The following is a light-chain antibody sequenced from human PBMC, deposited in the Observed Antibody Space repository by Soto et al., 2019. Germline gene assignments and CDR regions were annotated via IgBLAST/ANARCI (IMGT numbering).Light chain of an antibody. CDR3: QAWDSSTAV. Sequence: SSELTQPPSVSVSPGQTASITCTGEKMGDKYVCWYQQKPGQSPVLVICQDSKRPSGIPVRFSGSNSGNTATLTISGTQAMDEADYYSQAWDSSTAVFGGGTKVTVL. CDR2: QDS. J-gene: IGLJ3*02. V-gene: IGLV3-1*01. CDR1: KMGDKY.